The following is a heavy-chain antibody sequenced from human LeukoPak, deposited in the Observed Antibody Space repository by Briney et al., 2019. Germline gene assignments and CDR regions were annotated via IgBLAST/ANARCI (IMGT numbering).Heavy chain of an antibody. Sequence: GASVKVSCKASGGTFSSYAISWVRQAPGQGLEWMGRIIPIFGTANYAQKFQGRVTITTDESTSTAYMELSSLRSEDTAVYYCARPLGAAGTSLDYWGQGTLVTVSS. CDR2: IIPIFGTA. D-gene: IGHD6-13*01. V-gene: IGHV1-69*05. CDR1: GGTFSSYA. J-gene: IGHJ4*02. CDR3: ARPLGAAGTSLDY.